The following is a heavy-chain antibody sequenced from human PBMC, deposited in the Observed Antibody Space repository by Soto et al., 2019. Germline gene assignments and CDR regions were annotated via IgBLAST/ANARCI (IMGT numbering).Heavy chain of an antibody. D-gene: IGHD1-26*01. CDR3: ARSRRFGAWERYYFDY. J-gene: IGHJ4*02. CDR2: IYPGDSDT. CDR1: GYSFTSYW. Sequence: GESLKISCKGSGYSFTSYWIGWVRQMPGKGLEWMGIIYPGDSDTRYSPSFQGQVTISADKSISTAYLQWSSLKASDTAMYYCARSRRFGAWERYYFDYWGQGTLVTVSS. V-gene: IGHV5-51*01.